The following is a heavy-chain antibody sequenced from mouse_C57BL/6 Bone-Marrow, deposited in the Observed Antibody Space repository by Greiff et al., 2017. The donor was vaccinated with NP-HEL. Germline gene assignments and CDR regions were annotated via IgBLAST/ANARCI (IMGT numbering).Heavy chain of an antibody. CDR1: GYTFTSYD. D-gene: IGHD2-4*01. V-gene: IGHV1-85*01. Sequence: VNLVESGPELVKPGASVKLSCKASGYTFTSYDINWVKQRPGQGLEWIGWIYPRDGSTKYNEKFKGKATVTVDTSSSTAYMELHSLTSEDSAVYFCARIDDYEGAWFAYWGQGTLVTVSA. J-gene: IGHJ3*01. CDR2: IYPRDGST. CDR3: ARIDDYEGAWFAY.